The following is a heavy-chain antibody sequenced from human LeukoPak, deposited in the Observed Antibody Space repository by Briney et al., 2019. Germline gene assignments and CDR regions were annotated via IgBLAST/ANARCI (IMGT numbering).Heavy chain of an antibody. V-gene: IGHV3-23*01. Sequence: GGSLRLSCAASGFTFSSYAISWVRQAPGKGLEWVSAISGSGGSTYYADSVKGRFTISRDNSKNTLYLQMNSLRAEDTAVYYCAKDRGYDFWSGFYFDYWGQGTLVTVSS. D-gene: IGHD3-3*01. CDR2: ISGSGGST. CDR1: GFTFSSYA. CDR3: AKDRGYDFWSGFYFDY. J-gene: IGHJ4*02.